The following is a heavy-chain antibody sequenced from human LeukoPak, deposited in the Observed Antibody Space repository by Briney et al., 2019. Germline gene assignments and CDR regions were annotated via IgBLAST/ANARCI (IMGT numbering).Heavy chain of an antibody. CDR2: ISGSGGST. J-gene: IGHJ6*02. V-gene: IGHV3-23*01. Sequence: GGSLRLSCAASGFTFSSYAMSWVRQAPGKGLEWVSAISGSGGSTYYADSVKGRFTISRDNSKNTLYLQMNSLRVEDTAVYYCAKVHYDSSGYYGLSYYGMDVWGQGTTVTVSS. D-gene: IGHD3-22*01. CDR1: GFTFSSYA. CDR3: AKVHYDSSGYYGLSYYGMDV.